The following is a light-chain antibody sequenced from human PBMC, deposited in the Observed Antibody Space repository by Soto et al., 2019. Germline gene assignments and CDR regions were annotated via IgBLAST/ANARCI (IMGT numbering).Light chain of an antibody. J-gene: IGKJ1*01. V-gene: IGKV1D-16*01. CDR1: QGISTW. CDR3: QQYDRYPRT. CDR2: GAS. Sequence: DIQMTQFPSSVSASVGDRVNITCRASQGISTWLAWYQQKPERAPKSLIYGASRLQSGVPLRFSGGGSETGVSVTISGLQPVDFATYYCQQYDRYPRTFGQGTKVEIK.